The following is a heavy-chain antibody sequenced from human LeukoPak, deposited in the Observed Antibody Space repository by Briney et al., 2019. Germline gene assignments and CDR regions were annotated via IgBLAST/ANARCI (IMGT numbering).Heavy chain of an antibody. CDR1: GFISSSDW. Sequence: PGGSLRLSCSASGFISSSDWMKWVRQAPGKGLEWVATIKQDGSAKYYVDSVKGRFTISRDNAKKTLYLEMNTLRAEDTAVYYCATGEGHWGQGTLVTVSS. J-gene: IGHJ4*02. CDR2: IKQDGSAK. V-gene: IGHV3-7*01. D-gene: IGHD2-21*01. CDR3: ATGEGH.